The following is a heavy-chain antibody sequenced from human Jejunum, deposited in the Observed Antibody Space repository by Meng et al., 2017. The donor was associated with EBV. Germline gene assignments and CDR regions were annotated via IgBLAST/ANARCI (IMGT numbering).Heavy chain of an antibody. D-gene: IGHD3-16*01. V-gene: IGHV1-2*06. J-gene: IGHJ2*01. CDR3: AREGLVGDLRYFDL. CDR1: AYTFAGYY. CDR2: INPNSGGA. Sequence: QVQLVQSGAGVQRPGASVKVSCKASAYTFAGYYMHWVRQAPGQGLEWMGRINPNSGGANYAQKFQGRVTMTRDTSISTAYMELSRLRSDDTAVYYCAREGLVGDLRYFDLWGRGTLVTVSS.